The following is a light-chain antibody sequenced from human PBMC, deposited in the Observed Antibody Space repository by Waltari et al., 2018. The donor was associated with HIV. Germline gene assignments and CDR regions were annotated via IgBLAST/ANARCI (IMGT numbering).Light chain of an antibody. CDR3: SSYAGRNTLL. CDR2: DVN. V-gene: IGLV2-8*01. Sequence: QSALTQPPSASGSPGQPVTISCTGPSSDVGGYDYVSCYQKHPGKAPKLMLSDVNKRPAGFPDRFSGSRSGNTASLTVSGLQAEDEAHYYCSSYAGRNTLLFGGGTKLTVL. CDR1: SSDVGGYDY. J-gene: IGLJ2*01.